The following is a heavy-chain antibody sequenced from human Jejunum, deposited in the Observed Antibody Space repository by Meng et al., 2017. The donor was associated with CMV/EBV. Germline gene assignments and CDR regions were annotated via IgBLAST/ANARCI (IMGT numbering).Heavy chain of an antibody. D-gene: IGHD3-22*01. CDR2: MHHGGTT. V-gene: IGHV4-4*02. CDR3: GRNGYYSVDY. J-gene: IGHJ4*02. Sequence: LSCAVSGYSFSSVVWWSWVRQPPGKGLEWIGEMHHGGTTTYNPSLKSRVTISLDESKTEFSLKLSSPTAADTAVYYCGRNGYYSVDYWGQGALVTVSS. CDR1: GYSFSSVVW.